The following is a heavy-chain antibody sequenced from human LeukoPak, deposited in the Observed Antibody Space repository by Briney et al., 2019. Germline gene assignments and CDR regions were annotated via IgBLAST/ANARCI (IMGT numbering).Heavy chain of an antibody. CDR2: VYNSGSN. Sequence: SETLSLTCTVSGGSISSDSYYWSWIRQSAAKGMEWIARVYNSGSNNYNPSLRSRATISVDTSNNQFSLRLTSVTAADTALYYCAREKSTEAGRRRVYFDYWGRGILVTVSS. D-gene: IGHD6-6*01. CDR1: GGSISSDSYY. CDR3: AREKSTEAGRRRVYFDY. J-gene: IGHJ4*02. V-gene: IGHV4-61*02.